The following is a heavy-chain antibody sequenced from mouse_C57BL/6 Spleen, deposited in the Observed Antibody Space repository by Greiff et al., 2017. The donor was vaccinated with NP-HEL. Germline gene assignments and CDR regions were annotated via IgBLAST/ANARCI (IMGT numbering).Heavy chain of an antibody. CDR2: IHPSDSDT. CDR1: GYTFTSYW. D-gene: IGHD1-1*01. Sequence: QVQLQQPGAELVKPGASVKVSCKASGYTFTSYWMHWVKQRPGQGLEWIGRIHPSDSDTNYNQKFKGKATLTVDNSSSTAYMQLSSLTSEDSAVYYCASYYYGSSYDYAMDYWGQGTSVTVSS. V-gene: IGHV1-74*01. J-gene: IGHJ4*01. CDR3: ASYYYGSSYDYAMDY.